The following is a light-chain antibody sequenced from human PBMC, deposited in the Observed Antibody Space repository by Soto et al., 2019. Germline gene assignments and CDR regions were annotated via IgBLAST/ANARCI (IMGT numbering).Light chain of an antibody. Sequence: MQNTKTPSTRSGSVGDRVTITCRASQTISSWLAWYQQKPGKAPKLLIYKASTLKSGVPSRFSGSGSGTEFTLTISSLQPDDFATYYCHHYHGYSEAFGQGTKV. CDR3: HHYHGYSEA. CDR1: QTISSW. CDR2: KAS. V-gene: IGKV1-5*03. J-gene: IGKJ1*01.